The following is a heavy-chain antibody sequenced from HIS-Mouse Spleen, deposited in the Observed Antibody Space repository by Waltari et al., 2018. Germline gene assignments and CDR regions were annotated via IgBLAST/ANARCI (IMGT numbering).Heavy chain of an antibody. CDR1: GYTFTGYY. D-gene: IGHD6-19*01. J-gene: IGHJ4*02. Sequence: QVQLVQSGAEVKKPGASVKVSCKASGYTFTGYYMHWVRQAPGQGLEWMGGSNPNSGGTNDAPKFQGRVTMTRDTSISTAYMELSRLRSDDTAVYYCASDTIAVAGLTRDYWGQGTLVTVSS. CDR3: ASDTIAVAGLTRDY. V-gene: IGHV1-2*02. CDR2: SNPNSGGT.